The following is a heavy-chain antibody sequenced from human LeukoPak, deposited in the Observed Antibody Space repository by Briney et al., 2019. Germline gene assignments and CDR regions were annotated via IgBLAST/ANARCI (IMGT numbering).Heavy chain of an antibody. J-gene: IGHJ4*02. CDR2: IIPILGIA. D-gene: IGHD6-13*01. Sequence: SVKVSCKASGGTFSSYAISWVRQAPGQRLEWMGRIIPILGIANYAQKFQDRVTITADKSTSTAYMELSSLRSEDTAVYYCARTIAATTSAGLYFDYWGQGTLVAVSS. V-gene: IGHV1-69*04. CDR1: GGTFSSYA. CDR3: ARTIAATTSAGLYFDY.